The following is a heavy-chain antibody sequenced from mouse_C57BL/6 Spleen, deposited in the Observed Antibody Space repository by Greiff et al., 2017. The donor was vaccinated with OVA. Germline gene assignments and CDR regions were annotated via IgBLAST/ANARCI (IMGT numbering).Heavy chain of an antibody. D-gene: IGHD2-3*01. V-gene: IGHV1-55*01. J-gene: IGHJ4*01. CDR3: ASARDGYYRGDMDY. CDR1: GYTFTSYW. Sequence: QVQLQQPGAELVKPGASVKMSCKASGYTFTSYWITWVKQRPGQGLEWIGDIYPGSGSTNYNEKFKGKATLTAETSSSTAYMQLSSLTSEDSAVYDCASARDGYYRGDMDYWGQGTSVTVSS. CDR2: IYPGSGST.